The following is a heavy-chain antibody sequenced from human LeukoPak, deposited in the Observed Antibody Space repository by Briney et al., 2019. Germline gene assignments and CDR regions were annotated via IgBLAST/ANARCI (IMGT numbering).Heavy chain of an antibody. Sequence: GGSLRLSCAASGFTFSSYAMSWVRQAPGKGLVWVSRINSDGSSTNYADSVKGRFTISRDNAKNTLYLQMNSLRVEDTAVYYCAREGRSGYCSGADCNTYYYYGMDVWGQGTMVTVSS. CDR3: AREGRSGYCSGADCNTYYYYGMDV. D-gene: IGHD2-15*01. CDR1: GFTFSSYA. CDR2: INSDGSST. V-gene: IGHV3-74*01. J-gene: IGHJ6*02.